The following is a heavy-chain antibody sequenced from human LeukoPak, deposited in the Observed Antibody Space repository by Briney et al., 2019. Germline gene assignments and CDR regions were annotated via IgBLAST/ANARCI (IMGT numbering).Heavy chain of an antibody. CDR2: IWNDGSKT. J-gene: IGHJ4*02. CDR1: GFAFSTYG. CDR3: ARGPWLVSDITSFDY. Sequence: GGSLRLSCITSGFAFSTYGMHWVRQAPGKGLEWVALIWNDGSKTYHAESVKDRFTISRDNSQSTLYLQMNSLRHEDTAVYYCARGPWLVSDITSFDYWGQGTLVTVSS. D-gene: IGHD5-18*01. V-gene: IGHV3-33*01.